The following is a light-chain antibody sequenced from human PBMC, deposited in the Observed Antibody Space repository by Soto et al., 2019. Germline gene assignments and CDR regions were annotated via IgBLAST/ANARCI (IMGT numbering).Light chain of an antibody. Sequence: DIVMTQSPDSLAVSLGERATINCKSSQSVLYSSNNKNYLAWYQQKPGQPPILLIYWASARESGVPDRFSGSGSGTDLTLTISSLQAEDVAVYYCQQYYSTPYTFGQGTKLEIK. CDR3: QQYYSTPYT. V-gene: IGKV4-1*01. J-gene: IGKJ2*01. CDR1: QSVLYSSNNKNY. CDR2: WAS.